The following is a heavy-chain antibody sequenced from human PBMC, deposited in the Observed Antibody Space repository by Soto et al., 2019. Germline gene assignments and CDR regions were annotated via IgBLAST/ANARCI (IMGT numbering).Heavy chain of an antibody. J-gene: IGHJ4*02. CDR3: ARDGPEYSGYATALRGYCSGGSCYSAFDY. V-gene: IGHV3-21*01. CDR1: GFTFSSYS. Sequence: GGSLRLSCAASGFTFSSYSMNWVRQAPGKGLEWVSSISSSSSYIYYADSVKGRFTISRDNAKNSLYLQMNSLRAEDTAVHYCARDGPEYSGYATALRGYCSGGSCYSAFDYWGQGTLVTVSS. CDR2: ISSSSSYI. D-gene: IGHD2-15*01.